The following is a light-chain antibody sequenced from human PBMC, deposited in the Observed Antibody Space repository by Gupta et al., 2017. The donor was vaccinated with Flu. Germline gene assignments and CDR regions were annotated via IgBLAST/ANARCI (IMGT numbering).Light chain of an antibody. Sequence: DIVMTQSPDSLTVSLGESANINCKSSQSVLYNSNNQNYLAWYQQKPGQPPRLLIYWASTRDSGVPERFSGSGSGTDFTLTISSLQAEDVAVYYCQHYYSTPLTFGGGTKVEI. J-gene: IGKJ4*01. CDR2: WAS. V-gene: IGKV4-1*01. CDR1: QSVLYNSNNQNY. CDR3: QHYYSTPLT.